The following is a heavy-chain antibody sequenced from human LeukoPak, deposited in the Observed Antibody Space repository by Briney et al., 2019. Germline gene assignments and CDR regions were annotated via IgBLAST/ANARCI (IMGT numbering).Heavy chain of an antibody. CDR3: AELGITMIGGV. CDR1: GFTFSRFT. V-gene: IGHV3-48*04. CDR2: ISSSGSTI. D-gene: IGHD3-10*02. J-gene: IGHJ6*04. Sequence: GGSLRLSCAASGFTFSRFTMNWVRQAPGKGLEWVSYISSSGSTIYYADSVKGRFTISRDNAKNSLYLQMNSLRAEDTAVYYCAELGITMIGGVWGKGTTVTISS.